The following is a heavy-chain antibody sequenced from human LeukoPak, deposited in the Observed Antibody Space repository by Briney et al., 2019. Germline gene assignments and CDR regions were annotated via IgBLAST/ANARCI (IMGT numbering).Heavy chain of an antibody. V-gene: IGHV4-4*07. CDR3: ARGGSPVGATNDY. J-gene: IGHJ4*02. Sequence: TSETLSLTCTVSGGSIRGYYWSWIRQAAGKRLEWIGRFYSSGSTNYNPSLKSRVTISVDTSKKQFSLKLSSVTAADTAVYYCARGGSPVGATNDYWGQGTLVTVSS. CDR2: FYSSGST. D-gene: IGHD1-26*01. CDR1: GGSIRGYY.